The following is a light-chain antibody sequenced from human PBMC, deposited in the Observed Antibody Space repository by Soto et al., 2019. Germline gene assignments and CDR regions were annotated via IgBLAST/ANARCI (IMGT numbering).Light chain of an antibody. CDR2: DAS. Sequence: IVLTQSPGTLSLSPGERATLSCRARQSVTNNYLDWFQQKPGQAPRLLIYDASIRADGIPDRFSGSGSETDFTLTISRLDPEDSAVYYCQQCSFSPRTFGQGTKVDSK. J-gene: IGKJ1*01. CDR1: QSVTNNY. V-gene: IGKV3-20*01. CDR3: QQCSFSPRT.